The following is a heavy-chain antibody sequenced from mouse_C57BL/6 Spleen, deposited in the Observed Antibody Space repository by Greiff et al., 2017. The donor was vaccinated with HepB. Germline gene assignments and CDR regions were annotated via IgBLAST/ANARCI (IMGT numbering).Heavy chain of an antibody. D-gene: IGHD6-1*01. CDR2: ISDGGSYT. Sequence: VQLQESGGGLVKPGGSLKLSCAASGFTFSSYAMSWVRQTPEKRLEWVATISDGGSYTYYPDNVKGRFTISRDNAKNNLYLQMSHLKSEDTAMYYCARDGGRVAFLDYWGQGTTLTVSS. J-gene: IGHJ2*01. CDR1: GFTFSSYA. V-gene: IGHV5-4*01. CDR3: ARDGGRVAFLDY.